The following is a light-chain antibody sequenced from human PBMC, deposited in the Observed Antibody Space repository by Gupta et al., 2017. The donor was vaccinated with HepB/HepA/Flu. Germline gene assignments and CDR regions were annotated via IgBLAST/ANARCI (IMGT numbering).Light chain of an antibody. J-gene: IGKJ4*01. V-gene: IGKV2-28*01. CDR2: LGS. Sequence: DIEMTQSPLSLPVTPGEPASISCRSSQSLLHSNGYNYLDWYLQKPGQSPQLLIYLGSNRASGVPDRFSGSGSGTDFTLKISRVEAEDVGVYYCMQALQTPVFGGGTKVEIK. CDR3: MQALQTPV. CDR1: QSLLHSNGYNY.